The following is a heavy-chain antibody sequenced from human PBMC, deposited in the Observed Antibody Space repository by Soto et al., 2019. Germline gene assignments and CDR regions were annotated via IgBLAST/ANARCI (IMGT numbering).Heavy chain of an antibody. J-gene: IGHJ5*02. CDR3: ARGQRFSDWFDP. D-gene: IGHD3-3*01. V-gene: IGHV4-4*07. CDR2: IYSSGST. CDR1: GGDISTYY. Sequence: SETLSLTCTVSGGDISTYYWTWIRQPAGKGLEWIGRIYSSGSTKYNPSLKSRVTMSLDTSKNQFSLRLSSVTAADTAVYYCARGQRFSDWFDPWGQGTLVTVSS.